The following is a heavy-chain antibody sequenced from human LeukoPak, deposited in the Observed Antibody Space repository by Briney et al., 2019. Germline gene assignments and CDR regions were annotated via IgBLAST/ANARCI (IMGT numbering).Heavy chain of an antibody. J-gene: IGHJ6*02. CDR3: ATAGSSELLWDYAMDV. Sequence: ETLSLTCAVYVGTFSGHYWSWIRQAPGKGLEWVSLIYAGGSTYYADAVKGRFTISRHNSKNTLHLQMNSLRVEDTAVYYCATAGSSELLWDYAMDVWGQGTTVTVSS. CDR2: IYAGGST. V-gene: IGHV3-53*04. CDR1: VGTFSGHY. D-gene: IGHD3-10*01.